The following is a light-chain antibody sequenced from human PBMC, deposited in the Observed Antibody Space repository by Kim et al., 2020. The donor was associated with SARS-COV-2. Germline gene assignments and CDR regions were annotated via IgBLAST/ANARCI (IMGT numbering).Light chain of an antibody. Sequence: KVTISCSGSSSNIGNNYVSWYQQLPGTASKLLIYDNKKRPSGIPDRFSGSKSGTSATLGITGLQTGDEADYYCGTWDSSLSAGQVFGGGTKLTVL. CDR2: DNK. CDR1: SSNIGNNY. CDR3: GTWDSSLSAGQV. J-gene: IGLJ3*02. V-gene: IGLV1-51*01.